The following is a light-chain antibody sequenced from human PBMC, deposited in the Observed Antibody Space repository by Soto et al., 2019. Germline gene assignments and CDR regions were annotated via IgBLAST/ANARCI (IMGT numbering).Light chain of an antibody. CDR1: QSISIW. CDR3: QQYNSYPYT. Sequence: DIQMTQSPSTLSASVGDRVTITCRASQSISIWLAWYQQKPGKAPKLLIYKASSLESGVPSRFSGSGFGTEFTLTISSLQPDDFATYYCQQYNSYPYTFGQGTKVDIK. J-gene: IGKJ2*01. V-gene: IGKV1-5*03. CDR2: KAS.